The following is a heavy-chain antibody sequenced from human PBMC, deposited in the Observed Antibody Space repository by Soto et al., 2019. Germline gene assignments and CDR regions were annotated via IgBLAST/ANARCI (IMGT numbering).Heavy chain of an antibody. Sequence: GESLKISCQGSGYSFINYFISWVRQMPGKGLEWMGRIDPSDSYTNYSPSFRGHVTISVDKSISTAYLQWGSLKASDTAMYYCARFLYDTSGPMGDWGQGTLVTVSS. CDR2: IDPSDSYT. V-gene: IGHV5-10-1*01. CDR1: GYSFINYF. CDR3: ARFLYDTSGPMGD. J-gene: IGHJ4*02. D-gene: IGHD3-22*01.